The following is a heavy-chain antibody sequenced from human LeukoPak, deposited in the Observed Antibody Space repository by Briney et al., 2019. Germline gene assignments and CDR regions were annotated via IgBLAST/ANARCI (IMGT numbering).Heavy chain of an antibody. Sequence: GGSLRLSCAASGFTFSSYSMNWVRQAPGKGLEWVSSISSSSSYIYYADSVKGRFTISRDNAKNSLYLQMNSLRAEDTAVYYCARDFWGIGRGDYWGQGTLVTVSS. D-gene: IGHD6-13*01. V-gene: IGHV3-21*01. CDR3: ARDFWGIGRGDY. CDR2: ISSSSSYI. CDR1: GFTFSSYS. J-gene: IGHJ4*02.